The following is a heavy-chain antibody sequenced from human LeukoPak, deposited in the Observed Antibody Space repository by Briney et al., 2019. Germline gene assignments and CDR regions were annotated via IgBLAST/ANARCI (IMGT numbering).Heavy chain of an antibody. D-gene: IGHD2-15*01. V-gene: IGHV3-23*01. CDR1: GYSISSGYY. J-gene: IGHJ4*02. CDR3: AKDLSYIGFGY. CDR2: ITGSGGNT. Sequence: ETLSLTCTVSGYSISSGYYWGWIRQPPGKGLEWVSGITGSGGNTYYADSVKGRFTISRDNSKNTMYLQMNSLRAEDTAVYYCAKDLSYIGFGYWGQGTLVTVSS.